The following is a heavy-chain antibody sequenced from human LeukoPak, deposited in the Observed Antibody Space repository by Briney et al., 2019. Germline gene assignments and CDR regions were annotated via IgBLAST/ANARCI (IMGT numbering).Heavy chain of an antibody. D-gene: IGHD3-10*01. CDR2: IGGGGSS. J-gene: IGHJ4*02. CDR3: VKGVTMVRGSREFDF. CDR1: GFTFSNSA. V-gene: IGHV3-23*01. Sequence: GGSLRLSCAASGFTFSNSAMTWVRQAPGKGLEWVSSIGGGGSSSYAGSVKGRFTISKDNSKNTLYLQMNSLRAEDTAIFYCVKGVTMVRGSREFDFWGQGTLVTVSS.